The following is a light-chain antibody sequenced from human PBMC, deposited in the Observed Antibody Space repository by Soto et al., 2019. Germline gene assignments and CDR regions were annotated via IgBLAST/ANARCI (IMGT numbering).Light chain of an antibody. CDR3: QSYDSTSVV. CDR2: SNI. J-gene: IGLJ2*01. V-gene: IGLV1-40*01. Sequence: QSVLTQPPSVSGAPGKRVTISCTGSNSNIGAGHYVHWYQQVPGTAPKFLIFSNINRPSGISDRFSGSKSGTSTSRAITGLQADDEADYYCQSYDSTSVVFGGGTKVTVL. CDR1: NSNIGAGHY.